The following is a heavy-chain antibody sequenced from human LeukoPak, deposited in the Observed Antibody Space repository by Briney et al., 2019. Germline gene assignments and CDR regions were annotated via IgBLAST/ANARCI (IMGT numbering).Heavy chain of an antibody. CDR1: GFTFSNAW. CDR2: IKSKTDGGTT. J-gene: IGHJ4*02. D-gene: IGHD3-10*01. V-gene: IGHV3-15*01. CDR3: TTEKGLLWFGEFPNFDY. Sequence: PGGSLRLSCAASGFTFSNAWMSWVRQAPGKGLEWVGRIKSKTDGGTTDYAAPVKGRFTISRDDSKNTLYLQMNSLKTEDTAVYYCTTEKGLLWFGEFPNFDYWAREPWSPSPQ.